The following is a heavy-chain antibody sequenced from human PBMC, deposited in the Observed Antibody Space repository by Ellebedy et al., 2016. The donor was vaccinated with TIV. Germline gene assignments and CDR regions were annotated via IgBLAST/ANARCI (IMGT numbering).Heavy chain of an antibody. CDR2: IRSKAYGGTT. CDR1: GFTFGDYA. D-gene: IGHD3-10*01. V-gene: IGHV3-49*03. Sequence: GGSLRLSXTASGFTFGDYAMSWFRQAPGKGLEWVGFIRSKAYGGTTEYAASVKGRFTISRDDSKSIAYLQMNSLKTEDTAVYYCTRDEPYGSGSSYYYGMDVWGQGTTVTVSS. J-gene: IGHJ6*02. CDR3: TRDEPYGSGSSYYYGMDV.